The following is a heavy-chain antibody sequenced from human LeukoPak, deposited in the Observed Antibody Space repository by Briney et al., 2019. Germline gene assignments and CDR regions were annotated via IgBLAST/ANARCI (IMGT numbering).Heavy chain of an antibody. Sequence: GRSLRLSCAASGFTFSSYAMHWVRQAPGKGLEWVAVISYDGSNKYYADSVKGRFTISRDNSKNTLYLQINSLRAEDTAVYCCASGKRHKQSIYCWDQGSLVTVSA. D-gene: IGHD3-9*01. V-gene: IGHV3-30*03. CDR2: ISYDGSNK. CDR1: GFTFSSYA. CDR3: ASGKRHKQSIYC. J-gene: IGHJ4*01.